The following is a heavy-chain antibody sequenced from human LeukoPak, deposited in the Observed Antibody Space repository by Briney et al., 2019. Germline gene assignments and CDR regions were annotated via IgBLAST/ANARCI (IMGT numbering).Heavy chain of an antibody. CDR1: GFTFSTYW. Sequence: GGSLRLSCAASGFTFSTYWMTWVRQAPGKGLMWVARIKEDERETYYGDSVQGPFTIPRDNGKSTMYLQMNRLRAEDTGVYYCARGGYYRFEYWGQGTLVTVSS. D-gene: IGHD2/OR15-2a*01. V-gene: IGHV3-7*01. CDR3: ARGGYYRFEY. J-gene: IGHJ4*02. CDR2: IKEDERET.